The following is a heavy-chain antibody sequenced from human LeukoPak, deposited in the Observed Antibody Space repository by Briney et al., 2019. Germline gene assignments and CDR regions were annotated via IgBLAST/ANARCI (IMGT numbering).Heavy chain of an antibody. CDR3: ARSRTRATLITMIVVPPSYGPWFDP. V-gene: IGHV4-39*01. CDR2: IYYSGIT. J-gene: IGHJ5*02. D-gene: IGHD3-22*01. Sequence: PSETLSLTCTVSGGSISSNSYYWGWIRQSPGKGLEWIGSIYYSGITYYNSSLKSRVTISVDTSKNQFSLKLSSVTAADTAVYYCARSRTRATLITMIVVPPSYGPWFDPWGQGTLVTVSS. CDR1: GGSISSNSYY.